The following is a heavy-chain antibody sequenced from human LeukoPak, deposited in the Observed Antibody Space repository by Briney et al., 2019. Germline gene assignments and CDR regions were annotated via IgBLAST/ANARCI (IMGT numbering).Heavy chain of an antibody. CDR2: ISGSGGST. J-gene: IGHJ3*02. D-gene: IGHD2-2*01. CDR3: AKDGRIVVVPAAAPTYAFDI. V-gene: IGHV3-23*01. CDR1: GFTFSSYA. Sequence: GGSLRLSSAASGFTFSSYAMSWVRQAPGKGLEWVSAISGSGGSTYYADSVKGRFTISRDNSKNTLYLQMNSLRAEDTAVYYCAKDGRIVVVPAAAPTYAFDIWGQGTMVTVSS.